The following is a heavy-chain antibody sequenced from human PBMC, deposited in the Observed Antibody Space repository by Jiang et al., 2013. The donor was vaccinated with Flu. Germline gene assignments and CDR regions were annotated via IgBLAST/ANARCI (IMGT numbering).Heavy chain of an antibody. D-gene: IGHD6-19*01. Sequence: SWIRQPPGKGLEWIGVHLVPVGATNYNPSLKSRVTXSVDTSKNQFSLKLSSVTAADTAVYYCARARDIAVAGYYMDVWGKGTTVTVSS. J-gene: IGHJ6*03. V-gene: IGHV4-4*09. CDR3: ARARDIAVAGYYMDV. CDR2: LVPVGAT.